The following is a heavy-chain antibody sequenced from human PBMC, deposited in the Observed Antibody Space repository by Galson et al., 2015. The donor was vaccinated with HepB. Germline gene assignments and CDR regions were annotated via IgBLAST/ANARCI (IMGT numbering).Heavy chain of an antibody. Sequence: SLRLSCAASGFTFSSYAMHWVRQAPGKGLEWVSVISYDGSNKYYADSVKGRFTISRDNSKNTLYLQMNSLRAEDTAVYYCARGGFDFWSGYLNYWGQGTLVTVSS. D-gene: IGHD3-3*01. J-gene: IGHJ4*02. CDR2: ISYDGSNK. CDR1: GFTFSSYA. V-gene: IGHV3-30-3*01. CDR3: ARGGFDFWSGYLNY.